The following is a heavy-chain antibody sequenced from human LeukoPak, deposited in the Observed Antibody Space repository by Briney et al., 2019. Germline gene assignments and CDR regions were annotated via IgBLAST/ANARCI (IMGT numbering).Heavy chain of an antibody. CDR2: ILGSGDRT. D-gene: IGHD3-10*01. Sequence: GGSLRLSCAASGFTFSSYAMSWVRQAPGKGLEWVSAILGSGDRTHYADSVKGRFTISRDNSKNTLYLQMNSLRVDDTAIYYCAKAATYFYGSVTYDWFESWGQGTLVTVSS. J-gene: IGHJ5*01. CDR3: AKAATYFYGSVTYDWFES. CDR1: GFTFSSYA. V-gene: IGHV3-23*01.